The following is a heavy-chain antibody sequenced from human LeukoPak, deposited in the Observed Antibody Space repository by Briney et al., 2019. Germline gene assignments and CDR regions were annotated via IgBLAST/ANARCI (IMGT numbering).Heavy chain of an antibody. CDR1: GYTFTSYD. CDR2: MNPNSGNT. V-gene: IGHV1-8*01. CDR3: ARDVDCYDSSGYGNWFDP. J-gene: IGHJ5*02. Sequence: ASVKVPCKASGYTFTSYDINWVRQATGQGLEWMGWMNPNSGNTGYAQKFQGRVTMTRNTSISTAYMELSSLRSEDTAVYYCARDVDCYDSSGYGNWFDPWGQGTLVTVSS. D-gene: IGHD3-22*01.